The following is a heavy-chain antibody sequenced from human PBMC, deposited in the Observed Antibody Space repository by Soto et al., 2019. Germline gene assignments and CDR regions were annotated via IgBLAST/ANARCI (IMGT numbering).Heavy chain of an antibody. CDR2: INPSGGST. D-gene: IGHD6-6*01. Sequence: ASVKVSCKASGYTFTSYYIHWVRQAPGQGLEWMGIINPSGGSTSYAQKFQGRVTMTRDTSTSTVYMELSSLRSEDTAVYYCARDSDVIAARPIALGWFDPWGQGTLVTVS. J-gene: IGHJ5*02. CDR1: GYTFTSYY. CDR3: ARDSDVIAARPIALGWFDP. V-gene: IGHV1-46*01.